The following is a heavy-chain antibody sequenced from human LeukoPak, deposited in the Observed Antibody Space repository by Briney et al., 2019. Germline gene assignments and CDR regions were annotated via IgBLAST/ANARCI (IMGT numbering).Heavy chain of an antibody. V-gene: IGHV4-34*01. CDR1: GGSFSGYY. D-gene: IGHD1-26*01. CDR3: ARDIRVVGATHYLDQ. Sequence: SETLSLTCAVYGGSFSGYYWSWIRQPPGKGLEWIGEINHSGSTNYNPSLKSRVTISVDTSKNQFSLKLSSLTAADTAVYYCARDIRVVGATHYLDQWGQGTLVTVSS. CDR2: INHSGST. J-gene: IGHJ4*02.